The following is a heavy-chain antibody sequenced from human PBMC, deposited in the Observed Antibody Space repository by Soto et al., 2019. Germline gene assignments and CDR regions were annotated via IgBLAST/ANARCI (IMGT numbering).Heavy chain of an antibody. CDR3: ARRTIVARPHLNY. CDR2: ISLRGGDE. CDR1: GFTFSSYA. Sequence: QVQLVESGGGVVQPGKSLRLSCAASGFTFSSYAMHWARQAPGKGLEWVTVISLRGGDEYYAESVRGRFTISRDDSKNTLYLQRDSPRVEDTAVYYCARRTIVARPHLNYWAQGNLVTVAS. J-gene: IGHJ4*02. D-gene: IGHD6-6*01. V-gene: IGHV3-30*03.